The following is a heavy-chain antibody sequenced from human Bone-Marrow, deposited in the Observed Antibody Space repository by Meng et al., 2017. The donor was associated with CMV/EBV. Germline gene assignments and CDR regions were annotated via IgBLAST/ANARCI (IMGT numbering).Heavy chain of an antibody. Sequence: ASVKVSCKASGYTFTGYYMHWVRQAPGQGLEWMGWISAYNGNTNYAQKLQGRVTMTTDTSTSTAYMELRSLRSDDTAVYYCARDVWVGPLGYWGQGTLVTVSS. CDR2: ISAYNGNT. V-gene: IGHV1-18*04. D-gene: IGHD3-16*01. J-gene: IGHJ4*02. CDR3: ARDVWVGPLGY. CDR1: GYTFTGYY.